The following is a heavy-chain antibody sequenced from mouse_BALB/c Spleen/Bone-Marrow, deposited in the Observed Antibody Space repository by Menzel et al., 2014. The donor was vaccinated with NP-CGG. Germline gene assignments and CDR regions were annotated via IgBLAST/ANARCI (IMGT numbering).Heavy chain of an antibody. D-gene: IGHD1-2*01. V-gene: IGHV5-6-5*01. CDR1: GFTLSSYA. CDR2: ISSGGST. J-gene: IGHJ3*01. Sequence: EVKLMESGGGLVKPGGSLKLSCAASGFTLSSYAMSWVRQTPEKRLEWVASISSGGSTYYPDSVKGRFTISRDNARNILYLQMSSLRSEDTAMYYCARAGTTASAWFAYWGQGTLVTVSA. CDR3: ARAGTTASAWFAY.